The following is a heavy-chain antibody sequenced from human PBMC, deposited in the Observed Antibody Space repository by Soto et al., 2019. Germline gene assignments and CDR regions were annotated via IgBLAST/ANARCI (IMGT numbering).Heavy chain of an antibody. CDR3: ARVSSTGIDYGAYKPYWYFDL. J-gene: IGHJ2*01. CDR2: ITPLFGTA. D-gene: IGHD4-17*01. V-gene: IGHV1-69*01. Sequence: QVQLVQSGAEVKKPGSSVKVSCKASGGTFSSYAISWVRQAPGQGLECMGGITPLFGTANYAQKFQGRVTITADESTSTAYMELSSLRSEETAVYYCARVSSTGIDYGAYKPYWYFDLWGRGTLVTVSS. CDR1: GGTFSSYA.